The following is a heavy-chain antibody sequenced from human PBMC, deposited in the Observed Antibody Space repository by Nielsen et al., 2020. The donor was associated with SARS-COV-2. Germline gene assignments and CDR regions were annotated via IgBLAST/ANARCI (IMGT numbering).Heavy chain of an antibody. CDR2: IWYDGSNK. J-gene: IGHJ6*02. Sequence: GGSLRLSCAASGFTFSSYGMHWVRQAPGKGLEWVAVIWYDGSNKYYADSVKGRFTISRDNAQSSLYLLMNNLRAEDTAVYYCARDSVVVVAATPTPRYYGMDVWGQGTTVTVSS. CDR3: ARDSVVVVAATPTPRYYGMDV. D-gene: IGHD2-15*01. V-gene: IGHV3-33*01. CDR1: GFTFSSYG.